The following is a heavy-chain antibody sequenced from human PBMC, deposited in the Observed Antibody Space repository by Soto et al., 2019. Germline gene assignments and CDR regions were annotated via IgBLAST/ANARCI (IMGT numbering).Heavy chain of an antibody. D-gene: IGHD3-3*01. Sequence: EVQLLESGGGLVQPGGSLRLSCAASGFTFSSYAMSWVRQAPGKGLEWVSSISDSGGSSYYGHSVKGRFTISRDNSKNTLYLQMNNLRAEDTAVYFCARAADDYGFWSGYLYWCQGTLVSVSS. J-gene: IGHJ4*02. CDR3: ARAADDYGFWSGYLY. CDR1: GFTFSSYA. V-gene: IGHV3-23*02. CDR2: ISDSGGSS.